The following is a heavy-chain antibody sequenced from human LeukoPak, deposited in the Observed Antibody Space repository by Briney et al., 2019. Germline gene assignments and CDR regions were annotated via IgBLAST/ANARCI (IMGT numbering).Heavy chain of an antibody. J-gene: IGHJ4*02. CDR2: IYHSGST. CDR3: ASGSGSYYPFDY. CDR1: GGSISSSNW. D-gene: IGHD1-26*01. Sequence: SETLSLTCAVSGGSISSSNWWSWVRQPPGKGLEWIGEIYHSGSTNYNPSLKSRVTISVDKSKNQFSLKLNSLTAADTAVYYCASGSGSYYPFDYWGQGTLVTVSS. V-gene: IGHV4-4*02.